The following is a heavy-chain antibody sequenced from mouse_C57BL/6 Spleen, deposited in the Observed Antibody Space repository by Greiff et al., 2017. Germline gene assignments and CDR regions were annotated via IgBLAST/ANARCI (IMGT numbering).Heavy chain of an antibody. CDR2: IDPSDSYT. CDR3: ARSTGTYFDV. J-gene: IGHJ1*03. D-gene: IGHD4-1*01. V-gene: IGHV1-59*01. Sequence: VQLQQPGAELVRPGTSVKLSCKASGYTFTSYWMHWVKQRPGQGLEWIGVIDPSDSYTNYNQKFKGKATLTVDTSSSTAYMQLSSLTSEDSAVYYCARSTGTYFDVWGTGTTVTVSS. CDR1: GYTFTSYW.